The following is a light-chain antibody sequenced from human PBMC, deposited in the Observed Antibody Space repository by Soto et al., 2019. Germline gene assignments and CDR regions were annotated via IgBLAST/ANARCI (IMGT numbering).Light chain of an antibody. CDR1: SSDVGGYNY. J-gene: IGLJ2*01. Sequence: QSALTQPRSVSGSPGQSVTISCNGTSSDVGGYNYVSWYQQHPDKAPKLIIYDVSKRPSGVPDRFSGSKSGNTASLTISGLQAEDEADYYCSSYAGSYTVIFGGGTKVTVL. CDR3: SSYAGSYTVI. CDR2: DVS. V-gene: IGLV2-11*01.